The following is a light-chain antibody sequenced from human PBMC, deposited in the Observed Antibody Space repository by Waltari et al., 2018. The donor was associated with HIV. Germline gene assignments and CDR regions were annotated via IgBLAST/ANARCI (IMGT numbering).Light chain of an antibody. CDR2: DVN. Sequence: QSALSQPASVSGSPGQSITISCFGTSAEIGTFDYVSWYQQYAGKAPRLLIYDVNVRSSGVSNRFSGSKAGDTASLTISGLQTEDEADYYCSAYTFSNIPLFGGGTKLTVL. CDR1: SAEIGTFDY. V-gene: IGLV2-14*03. CDR3: SAYTFSNIPL. J-gene: IGLJ3*02.